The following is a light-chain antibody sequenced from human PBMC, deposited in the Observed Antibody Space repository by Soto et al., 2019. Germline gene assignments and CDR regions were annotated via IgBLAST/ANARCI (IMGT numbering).Light chain of an antibody. CDR1: QSVSTN. CDR3: QQYSSSPS. Sequence: EIVMTHSPTTRSVSGGERATLSCRASQSVSTNLAWYQQKPGQVPSLLIYGASTRASGIPARFSGSGSGTEFTLTIGSLQPEDFAVYYCQQYSSSPSFGQGTRLEIK. CDR2: GAS. V-gene: IGKV3-15*01. J-gene: IGKJ5*01.